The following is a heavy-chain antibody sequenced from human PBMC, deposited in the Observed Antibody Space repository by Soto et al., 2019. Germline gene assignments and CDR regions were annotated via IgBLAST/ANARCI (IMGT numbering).Heavy chain of an antibody. Sequence: QVQLVQSAAEVKKPGSSVKVSCRATGGPFSSYTFTWVRQASGQGLEWMGRIISVLGLANYAKKFQDRVTLSADNSTGTVYMELRGLISEDTAVYYCARSGWGGPSGKRGQGSLVTVSS. CDR3: ARSGWGGPSGK. V-gene: IGHV1-69*02. CDR1: GGPFSSYT. CDR2: IISVLGLA. J-gene: IGHJ4*01. D-gene: IGHD6-25*01.